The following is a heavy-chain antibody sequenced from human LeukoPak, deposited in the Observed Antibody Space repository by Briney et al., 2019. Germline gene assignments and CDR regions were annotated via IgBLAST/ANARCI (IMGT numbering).Heavy chain of an antibody. V-gene: IGHV3-23*01. D-gene: IGHD6-13*01. CDR2: ISGSGGTT. Sequence: GGSLRLSCAASGFTFSSYAMSWVRQAPGKGLEWVLGISGSGGTTYYADSVKGRFTISRDNSKNTLYLQMNSLRAEDTAVYFCAKDQGMAAAGTNSNWFDPWGQGTLVTVSS. CDR3: AKDQGMAAAGTNSNWFDP. CDR1: GFTFSSYA. J-gene: IGHJ5*02.